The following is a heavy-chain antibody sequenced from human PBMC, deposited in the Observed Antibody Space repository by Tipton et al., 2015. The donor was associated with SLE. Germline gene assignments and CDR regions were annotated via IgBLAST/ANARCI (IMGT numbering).Heavy chain of an antibody. CDR1: GGSFSGYY. Sequence: TLSLTCAVYGGSFSGYYWSWIRQPPGKGLEWIGKINHSGSTNYNPSLKSRVTISVDTSKNQFSLKLSSVTAADTAVYYCARSGPSWGYYYYMDVWGKGTTVTVSS. D-gene: IGHD3-16*01. J-gene: IGHJ6*03. CDR2: INHSGST. CDR3: ARSGPSWGYYYYMDV. V-gene: IGHV4-34*01.